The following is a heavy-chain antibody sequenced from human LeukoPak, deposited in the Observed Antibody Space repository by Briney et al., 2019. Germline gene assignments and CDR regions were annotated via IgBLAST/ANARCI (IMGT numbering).Heavy chain of an antibody. V-gene: IGHV3-21*01. D-gene: IGHD3-22*01. J-gene: IGHJ3*02. CDR3: ARADTMIVVAAAFDI. CDR1: GFTFSSYS. CDR2: ISSSSSYI. Sequence: PGGSLRLSCAASGFTFSSYSMNWVRQAPGKGLGWVSSISSSSSYIYYADSVKGRFTISRDNAKNSLYLQMNSLRAEDTAVYYCARADTMIVVAAAFDIWGQGTMVTVSS.